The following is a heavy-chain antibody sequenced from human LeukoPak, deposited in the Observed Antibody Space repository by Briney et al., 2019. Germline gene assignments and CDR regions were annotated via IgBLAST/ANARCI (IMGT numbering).Heavy chain of an antibody. J-gene: IGHJ6*02. CDR3: ARNDYGDYVKWLYYHYGMDV. D-gene: IGHD4-17*01. CDR1: RYTFTSYD. Sequence: GASVKVSCKASRYTFTSYDINWVRQATGQGLEWMGWMNPNSGNTGYAQKFQGRVTMTRNTSISTAYMELSSLRSEDTAVYYCARNDYGDYVKWLYYHYGMDVWGQGTTVTVSS. V-gene: IGHV1-8*01. CDR2: MNPNSGNT.